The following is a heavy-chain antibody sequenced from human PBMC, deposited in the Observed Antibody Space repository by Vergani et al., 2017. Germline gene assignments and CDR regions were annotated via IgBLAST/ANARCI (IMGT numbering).Heavy chain of an antibody. CDR3: ARGGTGNYYYGMDV. CDR2: IGTAGDT. Sequence: EVQLVESGGGLVQPGGSLRLSCAASGFTFSSYDMHWVRQATGKGLEWVSAIGTAGDTYYPGSVKGRFTISRENAKNSLCLQMNSLRAGDTAVYYCARGGTGNYYYGMDVWGQGTTVTVSS. J-gene: IGHJ6*02. D-gene: IGHD1-1*01. CDR1: GFTFSSYD. V-gene: IGHV3-13*01.